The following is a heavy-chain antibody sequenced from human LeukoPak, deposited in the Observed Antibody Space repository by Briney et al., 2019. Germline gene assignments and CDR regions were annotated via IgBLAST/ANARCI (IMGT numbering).Heavy chain of an antibody. CDR2: ISSSSTTI. V-gene: IGHV3-48*01. D-gene: IGHD1-26*01. CDR3: VKAYTTSGTYLEP. Sequence: GGSLRLSCAASGFTFSSYSMNWVRQAPGKGLEWVSYISSSSTTIYTADSVKGRFTISRDNAQNSLYLQMNSLRAEDTALYYCVKAYTTSGTYLEPWGQGTLVTVSS. CDR1: GFTFSSYS. J-gene: IGHJ4*02.